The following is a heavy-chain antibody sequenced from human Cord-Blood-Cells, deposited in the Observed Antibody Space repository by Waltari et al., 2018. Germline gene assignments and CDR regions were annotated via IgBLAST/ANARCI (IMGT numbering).Heavy chain of an antibody. D-gene: IGHD1-26*01. CDR1: GGSFSGYY. CDR3: ARHEEEWELLDY. V-gene: IGHV4-34*01. CDR2: SNRSGST. Sequence: VQLQQWGAGLLKPSETLSLTCAVYGGSFSGYYWSWIRQPPGQGLEWIGESNRSGSTNYNPSLKRRVTISVDTSKNQFSLRLSSVTAAGTAVYYCARHEEEWELLDYWGQGTLVTVSS. J-gene: IGHJ4*02.